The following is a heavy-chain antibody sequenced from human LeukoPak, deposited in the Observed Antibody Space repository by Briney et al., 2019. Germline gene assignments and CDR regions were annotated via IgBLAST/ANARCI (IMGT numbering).Heavy chain of an antibody. Sequence: PSETLSLTCPVSGGSINSYYWSWIRQPPGKGLQWIGCIHYSGSTNYNPSLKSRVTISVDTSKNQFSLKLSSVTAADTAVYYCARTTMVRGTYYMDVWGKGTTVTISS. CDR1: GGSINSYY. V-gene: IGHV4-59*01. D-gene: IGHD3-10*01. J-gene: IGHJ6*03. CDR2: IHYSGST. CDR3: ARTTMVRGTYYMDV.